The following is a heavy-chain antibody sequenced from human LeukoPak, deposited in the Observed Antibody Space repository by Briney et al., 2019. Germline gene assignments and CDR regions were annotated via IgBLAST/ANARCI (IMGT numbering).Heavy chain of an antibody. Sequence: PGGSLRLSCAASGFTFSSYAMHWVRQAPGKGLEWVAVISYDGSNKYYADSVKGRFTISRDNYENTLSLQMNSLRVEDTAVYYCASRTWTGAGYYAFDIWGQGTMVTVSS. D-gene: IGHD3/OR15-3a*01. CDR1: GFTFSSYA. V-gene: IGHV3-30*04. J-gene: IGHJ3*02. CDR2: ISYDGSNK. CDR3: ASRTWTGAGYYAFDI.